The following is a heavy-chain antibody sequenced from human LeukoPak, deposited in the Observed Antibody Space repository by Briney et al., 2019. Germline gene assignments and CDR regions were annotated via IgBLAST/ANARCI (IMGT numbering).Heavy chain of an antibody. Sequence: SQTLSLTCTVSGGSISSGSYYWSWIRQPAGKGLEWIGRIYTSGSTNYNPSLKSRVTISVDTSKNQFSLKLSSVTAADTAVYYCARQNLYCSSTSCRDYNFDYWGQGTLVTVSS. J-gene: IGHJ4*02. CDR3: ARQNLYCSSTSCRDYNFDY. CDR2: IYTSGST. V-gene: IGHV4-61*02. D-gene: IGHD2-2*01. CDR1: GGSISSGSYY.